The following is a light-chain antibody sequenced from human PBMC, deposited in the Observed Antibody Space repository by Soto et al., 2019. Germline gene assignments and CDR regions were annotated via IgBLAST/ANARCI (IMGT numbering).Light chain of an antibody. CDR2: DVA. J-gene: IGLJ1*01. CDR1: SSDVGGYNY. Sequence: QSVLTQPASVSGSPGQSITISCTGTSSDVGGYNYVSWYQHHPGKAPKLMIYDVANRPSGVSNRFSGSKSGNTASLTISGLQAEDEADSYCNSYTSSSTYVFGTGTKVTVL. CDR3: NSYTSSSTYV. V-gene: IGLV2-14*03.